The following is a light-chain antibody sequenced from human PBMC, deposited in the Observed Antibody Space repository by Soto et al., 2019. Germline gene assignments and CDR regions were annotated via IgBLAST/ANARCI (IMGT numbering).Light chain of an antibody. Sequence: EVVMTQSPATLSVSPGERATLSCRASQSVSSNLAWYQQKPGQAPRLLIYDASTRATGIPARFSGSGSGTEFTLTISSLQSEDFVIYYCQQYNNWPPDGTFGQGTKVDIK. CDR3: QQYNNWPPDGT. CDR2: DAS. J-gene: IGKJ1*01. V-gene: IGKV3-15*01. CDR1: QSVSSN.